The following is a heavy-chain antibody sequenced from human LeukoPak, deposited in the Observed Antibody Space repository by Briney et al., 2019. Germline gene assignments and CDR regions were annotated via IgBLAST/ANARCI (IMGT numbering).Heavy chain of an antibody. V-gene: IGHV4-59*12. CDR2: IYYSGST. J-gene: IGHJ6*02. CDR3: ARSLGATRYNLKYYFYYGLDV. CDR1: GGSISSYY. D-gene: IGHD1-26*01. Sequence: SETLSLTCTVSGGSISSYYWSWIRQPPGKGLEWIGFIYYSGSTNHNPSLKSRVTTSVDTSKDQFSLRLSSVTAADTAVYYCARSLGATRYNLKYYFYYGLDVWGQGTTVTVSS.